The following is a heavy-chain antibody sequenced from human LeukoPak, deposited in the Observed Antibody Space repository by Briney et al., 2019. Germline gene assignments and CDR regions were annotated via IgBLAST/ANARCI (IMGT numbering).Heavy chain of an antibody. V-gene: IGHV1-8*01. J-gene: IGHJ6*02. D-gene: IGHD3-22*01. CDR2: MNPNSGNT. Sequence: ASVKVSCKASGYTFASYDINWVRQATGQGLEWMGWMNPNSGNTGYAQKFRGRVTMTRNTSISTAYMELSSLRSEDTAVYYCAHTGYSYYYYGIDVWGQGTTVTVSS. CDR1: GYTFASYD. CDR3: AHTGYSYYYYGIDV.